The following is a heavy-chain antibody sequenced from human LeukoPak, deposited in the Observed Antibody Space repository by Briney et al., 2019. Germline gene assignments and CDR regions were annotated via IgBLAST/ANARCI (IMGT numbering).Heavy chain of an antibody. Sequence: GGSLRLSCAASGFTFSDYYMSWIRQAPGEGLEWVSYISSSGHYTNYADSVKGRFTISRDNSKNSLSLQMNSLRAEDTAVYYCARMYYYDSSGRHFDYWGQGTLVTVSS. D-gene: IGHD3-22*01. J-gene: IGHJ4*02. CDR1: GFTFSDYY. CDR2: ISSSGHYT. CDR3: ARMYYYDSSGRHFDY. V-gene: IGHV3-11*03.